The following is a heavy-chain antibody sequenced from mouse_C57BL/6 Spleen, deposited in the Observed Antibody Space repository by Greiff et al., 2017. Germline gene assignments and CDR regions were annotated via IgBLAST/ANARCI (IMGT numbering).Heavy chain of an antibody. D-gene: IGHD2-5*01. J-gene: IGHJ1*03. Sequence: QVQLQQPGAELVKPGASVKVSCKASGYTFTSYWMHWVKQRPGQGLEWIGRIHPSDGDTNYNQKVKGKATLTVDKSSSTAYMQLNSLTSEDSAVYSCSIWWSKYGNWYFDVWGTGTTVTVSS. CDR2: IHPSDGDT. V-gene: IGHV1-74*01. CDR1: GYTFTSYW. CDR3: SIWWSKYGNWYFDV.